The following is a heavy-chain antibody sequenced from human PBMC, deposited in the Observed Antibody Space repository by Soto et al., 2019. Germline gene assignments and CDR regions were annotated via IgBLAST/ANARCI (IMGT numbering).Heavy chain of an antibody. CDR2: IYHSGTT. CDR1: GGSLSSFY. V-gene: IGHV4-59*01. Sequence: SETLSLTCTVSGGSLSSFYWGWLWRPPGKGLEWIGYIYHSGTTRYSSSLKSRVTMSVDSSKNEFSLKLTSVTAADTATYYCARVHKEELVTVNAAHYQHWGHGAQVTVSS. J-gene: IGHJ4*01. CDR3: ARVHKEELVTVNAAHYQH. D-gene: IGHD4-4*01.